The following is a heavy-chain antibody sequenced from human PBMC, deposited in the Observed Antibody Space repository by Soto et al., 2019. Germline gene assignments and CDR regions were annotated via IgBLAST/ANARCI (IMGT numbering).Heavy chain of an antibody. J-gene: IGHJ4*02. CDR3: ARSSSSRYYFDY. V-gene: IGHV4-30-2*01. CDR1: GGCISSGGYS. CDR2: VYHSGST. D-gene: IGHD6-6*01. Sequence: TLCLTCAVSGGCISSGGYSWSWIRQPPGKGLECIGYVYHSGSTYYNPSLKSRVTISVDRSKNQFSLKLSSVTAADTAVYYCARSSSSRYYFDYWGQGTLVTVSS.